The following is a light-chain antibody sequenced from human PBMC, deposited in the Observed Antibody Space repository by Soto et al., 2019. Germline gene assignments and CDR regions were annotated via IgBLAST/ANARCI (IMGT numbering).Light chain of an antibody. V-gene: IGLV1-44*01. CDR1: SSNIGSNT. CDR3: ASWDDSLSGSWV. Sequence: QAVVTQPPSASGTPGQRVTISCSGSSSNIGSNTVNWYQQLPGTAPKLLIYSNNQRPSGVPDRFSGSRSGTSASLAIRGLRSEDEADYHCASWDDSLSGSWVFGGGTKLTVL. CDR2: SNN. J-gene: IGLJ3*02.